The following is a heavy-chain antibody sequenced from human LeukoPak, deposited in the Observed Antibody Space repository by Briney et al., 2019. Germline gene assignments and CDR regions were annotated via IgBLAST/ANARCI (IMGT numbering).Heavy chain of an antibody. Sequence: GESLKISCEGSGYSFTSYWIGWVRQMPGKGLEWMGIIYPGDSDTRYSPSFQGQVTISADKSISTAYLQWSSLKASDTAMYYCARQIRGGGYKGAFDIWGQGTMVTVSS. J-gene: IGHJ3*02. CDR2: IYPGDSDT. CDR1: GYSFTSYW. CDR3: ARQIRGGGYKGAFDI. D-gene: IGHD1-14*01. V-gene: IGHV5-51*01.